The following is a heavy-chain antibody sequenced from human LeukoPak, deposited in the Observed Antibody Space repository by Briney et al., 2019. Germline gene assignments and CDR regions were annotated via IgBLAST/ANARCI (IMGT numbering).Heavy chain of an antibody. V-gene: IGHV4-39*01. Sequence: SETLSLTCTVSGGSISSNSPCWGWIRQPPGKGLEWIGSIYYSGSTYYNPSLKSRVTISVDTSKNQFSLKLTSVTAADTAVYYCTRRHPGSGYSYDFWGQGTLVTVPS. D-gene: IGHD3-22*01. J-gene: IGHJ4*02. CDR2: IYYSGST. CDR3: TRRHPGSGYSYDF. CDR1: GGSISSNSPC.